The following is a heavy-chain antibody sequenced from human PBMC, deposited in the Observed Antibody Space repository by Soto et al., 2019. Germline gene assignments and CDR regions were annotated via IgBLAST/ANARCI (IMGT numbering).Heavy chain of an antibody. J-gene: IGHJ6*02. D-gene: IGHD3-10*01. CDR3: ARQHYYALGSPGMDV. V-gene: IGHV5-51*01. CDR2: IYPGDSDT. CDR1: GYSFTSYW. Sequence: GESLKISCKGSGYSFTSYWIGWVRQLPGKGLEWMGIIYPGDSDTRYSPSFQGQVTISADKSISTAYLQWSSLKASDTAVYYCARQHYYALGSPGMDVWGQGTTVTVSS.